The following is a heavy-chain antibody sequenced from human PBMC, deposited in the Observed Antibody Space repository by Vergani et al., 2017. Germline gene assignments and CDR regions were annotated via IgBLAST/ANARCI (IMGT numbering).Heavy chain of an antibody. D-gene: IGHD5-24*01. CDR3: AKDRRDGYNSQYFDY. V-gene: IGHV3-30*18. CDR1: GFPFSDYG. CDR2: ISYDGNKK. J-gene: IGHJ4*02. Sequence: VQLVESGGGLVQPGRSLRLSCSAAGFPFSDYGVHWVRQAPGKGLEWVSVISYDGNKKNYADSVKGRFTISRDNSKNTLYLQMNSLRAEDTALYYCAKDRRDGYNSQYFDYWGQGTLVTVSS.